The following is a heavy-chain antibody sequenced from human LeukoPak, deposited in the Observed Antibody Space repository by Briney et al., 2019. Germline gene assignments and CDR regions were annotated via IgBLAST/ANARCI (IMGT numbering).Heavy chain of an antibody. Sequence: SETLSLTCAVSGGSISSSNWWSWVRQPPGKGLEWIGEIYHSGSTNNNPSLKSRVTISVDKSKNQSSLKLSSVTAADTAVYYCARDNYGSGSYGNWGQGTLVTVSS. CDR2: IYHSGST. CDR1: GGSISSSNW. V-gene: IGHV4-4*02. D-gene: IGHD3-10*01. CDR3: ARDNYGSGSYGN. J-gene: IGHJ4*02.